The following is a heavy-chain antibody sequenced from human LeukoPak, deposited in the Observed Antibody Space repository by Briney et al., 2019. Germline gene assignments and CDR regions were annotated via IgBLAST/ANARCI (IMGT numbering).Heavy chain of an antibody. Sequence: PGGSLRLSCEVSGFTFSIYHMNWVRQAPGKGLEWVSSIGSSVSYIYYADSLTGRFTISRDNAKNSLYLQMNSLRLEDAAVYYCARGDRGTAAGNNWFNPWGQGTLVTVSS. V-gene: IGHV3-21*01. J-gene: IGHJ5*02. CDR1: GFTFSIYH. CDR3: ARGDRGTAAGNNWFNP. D-gene: IGHD6-13*01. CDR2: IGSSVSYI.